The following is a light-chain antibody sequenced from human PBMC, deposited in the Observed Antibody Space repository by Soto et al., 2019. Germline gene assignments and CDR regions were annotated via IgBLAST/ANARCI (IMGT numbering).Light chain of an antibody. CDR2: GAS. CDR3: QQIKSYPRVT. V-gene: IGKV1-13*02. Sequence: AIQLTQSPSSLSASVGDRVSITCRASQAISSHLAWYQQKPGTDPKLLIHGASVLQTGVPSRFSGSGNGPGTDFTLTISSLQPEDFATYFCQQIKSYPRVTFGQGIKVEIK. J-gene: IGKJ1*01. CDR1: QAISSH.